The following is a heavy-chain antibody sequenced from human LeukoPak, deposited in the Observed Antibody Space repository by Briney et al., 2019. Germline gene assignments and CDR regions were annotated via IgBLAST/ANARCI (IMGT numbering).Heavy chain of an antibody. J-gene: IGHJ5*02. V-gene: IGHV4-38-2*02. CDR1: GYSISSGYY. D-gene: IGHD2-2*01. Sequence: SETLSLTCTVSGYSISSGYYWGWIRQPPGKGLEWVGSIYHSGSTNYNLSLKSRVTISVDKSKNQFSLKLNSVAAADTAVYYCARDYCTSTTCPNWFDPWGQGTLVTVSS. CDR2: IYHSGST. CDR3: ARDYCTSTTCPNWFDP.